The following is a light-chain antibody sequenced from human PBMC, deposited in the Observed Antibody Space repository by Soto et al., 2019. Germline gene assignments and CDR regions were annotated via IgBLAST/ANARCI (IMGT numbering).Light chain of an antibody. CDR3: QHYNSYSEA. J-gene: IGKJ1*01. CDR1: QAISNY. Sequence: DIQMTQSPSFLSASVGDRVTITCRASQAISNYLNWYQQKPGKAPKLLIYKASTLKSGVPSRFSGSGSGTEFTLTISSLQPDDFATYYCQHYNSYSEAFGQGTKVDI. V-gene: IGKV1-5*03. CDR2: KAS.